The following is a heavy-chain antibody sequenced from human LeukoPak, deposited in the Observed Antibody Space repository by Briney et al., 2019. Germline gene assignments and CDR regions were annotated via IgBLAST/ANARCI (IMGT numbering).Heavy chain of an antibody. D-gene: IGHD3-9*01. CDR2: ITGSGGST. V-gene: IGHV3-23*01. Sequence: GGSLRLSCAASGFTFSSYGMNWVRQAPGKGLEWVSAITGSGGSTYYADSVKGRFTISRDNSKNTLYLQMNSLRAEDTAVYYCAKDLLRYFDWLLPDSDYWGQGTLVTVSS. J-gene: IGHJ4*02. CDR3: AKDLLRYFDWLLPDSDY. CDR1: GFTFSSYG.